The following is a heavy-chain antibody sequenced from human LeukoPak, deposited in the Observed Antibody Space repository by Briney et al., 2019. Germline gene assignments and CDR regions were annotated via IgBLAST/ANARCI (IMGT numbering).Heavy chain of an antibody. D-gene: IGHD2-15*01. J-gene: IGHJ5*02. Sequence: PGGSLRLSCAASGLTVSSNYMSRVPPAPGKGLEGGSVLYNGGSTYYADSVKGRFTISRDNSKNTLYLQMNSRRAEDTAVYYCARMIGYCSGGSCSDWFDPWGQGTLVTVSS. CDR3: ARMIGYCSGGSCSDWFDP. CDR2: LYNGGST. CDR1: GLTVSSNY. V-gene: IGHV3-66*01.